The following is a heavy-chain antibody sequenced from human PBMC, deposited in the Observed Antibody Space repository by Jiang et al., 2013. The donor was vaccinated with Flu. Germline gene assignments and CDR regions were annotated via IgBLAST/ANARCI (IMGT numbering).Heavy chain of an antibody. Sequence: LLKPSETLSLTCAAYGGSFNGYYWSWIRQPPGKGLEWIGEINHSRRSNYNPSLKSRVIISVDTSKNQFSLKLSSVTAADTAVYYCARGRYGDSSQSYTWFDPWGQGTLVTVSS. CDR2: INHSRRS. J-gene: IGHJ5*02. D-gene: IGHD3-16*01. CDR3: ARGRYGDSSQSYTWFDP. V-gene: IGHV4-34*01. CDR1: GGSFNGYY.